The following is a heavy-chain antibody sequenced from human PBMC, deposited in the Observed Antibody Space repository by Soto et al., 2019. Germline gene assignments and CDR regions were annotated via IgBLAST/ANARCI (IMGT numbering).Heavy chain of an antibody. CDR3: AKAGGKEGATEDLPY. CDR2: ISYDGSNK. V-gene: IGHV3-30*18. D-gene: IGHD1-26*01. Sequence: QVQLVESGGGVVQPGRSLRLSCAASGFTFSSYGMHWVRQAPGKGLEWVAVISYDGSNKYYADSVKGRFTISRDNSKNTLYLQMNSLRAEDTAVYYCAKAGGKEGATEDLPYWGQGTLVTVSS. J-gene: IGHJ4*02. CDR1: GFTFSSYG.